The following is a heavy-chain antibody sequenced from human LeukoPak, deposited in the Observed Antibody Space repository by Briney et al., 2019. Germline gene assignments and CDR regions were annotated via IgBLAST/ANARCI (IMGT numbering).Heavy chain of an antibody. CDR3: VRGVGVSRFNYLDS. J-gene: IGHJ4*02. Sequence: GRSLTLSCAASGFPFSSLGMHWVRQAPGKGLEWVAVIWYDASNKYYADSVKGRFTISRDNSKNTLYLQMNILRDDDTDVYYCVRGVGVSRFNYLDSWGQGTLVIVSS. CDR2: IWYDASNK. V-gene: IGHV3-33*01. D-gene: IGHD6-13*01. CDR1: GFPFSSLG.